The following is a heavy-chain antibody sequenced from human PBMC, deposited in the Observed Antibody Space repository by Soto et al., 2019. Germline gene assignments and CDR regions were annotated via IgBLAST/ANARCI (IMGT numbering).Heavy chain of an antibody. J-gene: IGHJ1*01. CDR1: GFTFSSYA. D-gene: IGHD4-17*01. CDR3: AKDEYGDSNSPTRTEPEYFQH. V-gene: IGHV3-23*01. CDR2: ISGSGGST. Sequence: GGSLRLSCAASGFTFSSYAMSWVRQAPGKGLEWVSAISGSGGSTYYADSVKGRFTISRDNSKNTLYLQMNSLRAEDTAVYYCAKDEYGDSNSPTRTEPEYFQHWGQGT.